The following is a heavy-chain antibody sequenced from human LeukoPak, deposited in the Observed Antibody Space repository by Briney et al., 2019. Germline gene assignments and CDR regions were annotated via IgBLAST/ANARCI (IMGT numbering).Heavy chain of an antibody. CDR1: GGSISSGSYY. CDR3: ARDYGINGAFDI. D-gene: IGHD1-14*01. V-gene: IGHV4-61*02. Sequence: SETLSLTCTVSGGSISSGSYYWSWIRQPAGKGLEWIGRIYTSGSTNYNPSPKSRVTISVDTSKNQFSLKLSSVTAADTAVYYCARDYGINGAFDIWGQGTMVTVSS. J-gene: IGHJ3*02. CDR2: IYTSGST.